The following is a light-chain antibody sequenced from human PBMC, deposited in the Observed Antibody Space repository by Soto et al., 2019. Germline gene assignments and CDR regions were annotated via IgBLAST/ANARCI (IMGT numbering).Light chain of an antibody. CDR2: GAS. V-gene: IGKV3-20*01. CDR1: ERVSSNF. CDR3: QQYVYSPWT. J-gene: IGKJ1*01. Sequence: EIVLTQSPGTLSSSPGERATLSCRASERVSSNFLAWYQQRPGQAPRLLIYGASSRATGIPDRFSGSGSGTDFALIISRLEPEDFAVYYCQQYVYSPWTFGQGTKVDIK.